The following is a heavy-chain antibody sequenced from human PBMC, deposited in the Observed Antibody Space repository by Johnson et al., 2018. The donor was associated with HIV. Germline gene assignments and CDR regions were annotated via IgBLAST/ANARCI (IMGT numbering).Heavy chain of an antibody. J-gene: IGHJ3*02. CDR3: ARELGYSSSNDAFDI. Sequence: QVQLVESGGGVVQPGRSLRLSCAASGFTFSSYAMHWVRQAPGKGLEWVAVISYDGSNKYYADSVKGRFTISRDNSKNTLDLQMNSLREADTAVYYWARELGYSSSNDAFDIWGQGTMVTVSS. V-gene: IGHV3-30*04. CDR1: GFTFSSYA. D-gene: IGHD6-13*01. CDR2: ISYDGSNK.